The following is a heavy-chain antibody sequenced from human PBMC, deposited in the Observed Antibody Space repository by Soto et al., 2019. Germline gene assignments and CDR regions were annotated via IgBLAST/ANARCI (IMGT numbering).Heavy chain of an antibody. J-gene: IGHJ4*02. CDR1: GGTFSSYA. V-gene: IGHV1-69*12. D-gene: IGHD1-26*01. CDR2: IIPIFGTA. CDR3: AGSIVGATLRDY. Sequence: QVQLVQSGAEVKKPGSSVKVSCKASGGTFSSYAISWVRQAPGQGLEWMGGIIPIFGTANYAQKFQGRVTITADEATSTADMELSSLRSEDAAVYYCAGSIVGATLRDYWGQGTLVTVSS.